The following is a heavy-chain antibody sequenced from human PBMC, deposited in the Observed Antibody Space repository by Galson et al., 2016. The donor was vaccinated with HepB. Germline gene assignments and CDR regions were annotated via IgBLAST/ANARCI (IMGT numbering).Heavy chain of an antibody. CDR2: IKPDGSET. D-gene: IGHD5-24*01. CDR3: ARRQMYTMSAFDY. CDR1: GFTFSTYW. V-gene: IGHV3-7*01. J-gene: IGHJ4*02. Sequence: SLRLSCAASGFTFSTYWMRWVRQAPGKGLEWVANIKPDGSETSYVDSVKGRFTISRDPAKSSLYLQMNSLRAEDTAVYYCARRQMYTMSAFDYWGQGTLVTVSS.